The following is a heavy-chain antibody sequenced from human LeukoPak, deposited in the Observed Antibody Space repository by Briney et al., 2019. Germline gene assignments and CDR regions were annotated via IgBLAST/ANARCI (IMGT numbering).Heavy chain of an antibody. J-gene: IGHJ4*02. Sequence: GGSLRLSCAASGFTFSSYSMQWVRQTPGKGLEWVGIMSNSGENTFYGEAVKGRFTISRDNSQNTLYLQMNSLRPEDTAVYYCARGGASVTRYVDYWGQGTLVTVSS. CDR2: MSNSGENT. D-gene: IGHD4-17*01. CDR3: ARGGASVTRYVDY. V-gene: IGHV3-30*03. CDR1: GFTFSSYS.